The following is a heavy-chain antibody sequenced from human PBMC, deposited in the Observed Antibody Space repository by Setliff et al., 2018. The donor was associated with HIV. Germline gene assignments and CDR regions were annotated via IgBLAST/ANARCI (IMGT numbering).Heavy chain of an antibody. V-gene: IGHV1-46*03. CDR2: ISPSGIST. J-gene: IGHJ3*02. Sequence: ASVKVSCKASGYTFTRYYMHWVRQAPGQGLEWMGMISPSGISTSYAQKFQGRVTMTRDTSMSTAYMELSSLRSEDTAVYYCARDPSPYYSDDSGYPDDAFDIWGQGTMVTVSS. CDR1: GYTFTRYY. D-gene: IGHD3-22*01. CDR3: ARDPSPYYSDDSGYPDDAFDI.